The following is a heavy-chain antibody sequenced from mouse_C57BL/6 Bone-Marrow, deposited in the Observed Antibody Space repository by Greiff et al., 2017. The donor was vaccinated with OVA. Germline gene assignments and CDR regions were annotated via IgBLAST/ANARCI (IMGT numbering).Heavy chain of an antibody. CDR2: IYPRSGNT. CDR1: GYTFTSYG. J-gene: IGHJ3*01. Sequence: QVQLQQSGAELARPGASVKLSCKASGYTFTSYGISWVKQRTGQGLEWIGEIYPRSGNTYYNEKFKGKATLTADKSSSTAYMELRSLTSEDSAVYFCARSCIIFAYWGQGTLVTVSA. D-gene: IGHD1-2*01. CDR3: ARSCIIFAY. V-gene: IGHV1-81*01.